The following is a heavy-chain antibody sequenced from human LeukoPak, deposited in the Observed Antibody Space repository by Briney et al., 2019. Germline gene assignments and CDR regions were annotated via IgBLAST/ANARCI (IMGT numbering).Heavy chain of an antibody. CDR1: GFTVSSNY. V-gene: IGHV3-53*05. CDR2: IYSGGST. CDR3: AKPYYYGSRSYMDY. J-gene: IGHJ4*02. Sequence: GGSLRLSCAASGFTVSSNYMSWVRQAPGKGLEWVSVIYSGGSTYYADSVKGRFTISRDNSKNMLYLQMNSLRAEDTAVYYCAKPYYYGSRSYMDYWGQGTLVTVSS. D-gene: IGHD3-10*01.